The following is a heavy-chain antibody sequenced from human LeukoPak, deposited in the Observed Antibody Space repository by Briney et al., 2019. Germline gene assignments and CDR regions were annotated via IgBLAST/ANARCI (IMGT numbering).Heavy chain of an antibody. CDR3: ANGDYYDSSGYENFDY. CDR2: IWYDGSNK. Sequence: PGRSLRLSCAASGFTFSSYGMHGVRQAPGKGPQWVAVIWYDGSNKYYADSVKGRFTISRDNSKNTLYLQMNSLRAEDTAVYYCANGDYYDSSGYENFDYWGQGTLVTVSS. CDR1: GFTFSSYG. D-gene: IGHD3-22*01. V-gene: IGHV3-33*06. J-gene: IGHJ4*02.